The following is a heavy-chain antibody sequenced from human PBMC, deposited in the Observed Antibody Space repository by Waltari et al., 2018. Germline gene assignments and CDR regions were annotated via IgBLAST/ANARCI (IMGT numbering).Heavy chain of an antibody. CDR3: ARDWRKGYRGYDTAFDI. J-gene: IGHJ3*02. V-gene: IGHV4-30-4*08. CDR2: ISYSGST. CDR1: GGSISSADYY. D-gene: IGHD5-12*01. Sequence: QVQLQETGPGLVEPSQTLSRTCSVSGGSISSADYYWRWIRLPPGKGLEWIGYISYSGSTYYNPSLMRRLSISLDTSKNQFFLNLNSVTAADTAVYYCARDWRKGYRGYDTAFDIWGQGTMVTVSS.